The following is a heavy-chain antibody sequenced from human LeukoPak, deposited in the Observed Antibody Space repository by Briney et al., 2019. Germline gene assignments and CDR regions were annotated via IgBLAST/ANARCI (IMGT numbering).Heavy chain of an antibody. CDR2: IYPGDSDT. J-gene: IGHJ4*02. Sequence: GESLKISCKGSGYSFPSDWIGWVRQMPGKGLEWMGSIYPGDSDTTYTPSFQGQATISADKSISTAYLQWSSLKASDTAMYYCARHPGYSSSRTTFDYWGQGALVTVSS. CDR3: ARHPGYSSSRTTFDY. V-gene: IGHV5-51*01. D-gene: IGHD6-13*01. CDR1: GYSFPSDW.